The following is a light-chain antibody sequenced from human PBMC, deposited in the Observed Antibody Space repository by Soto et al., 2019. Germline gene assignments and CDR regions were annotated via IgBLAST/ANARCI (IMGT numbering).Light chain of an antibody. V-gene: IGKV3-15*01. J-gene: IGKJ1*01. Sequence: EIVMTQSPATLSVSPGERATLSCRASQSVSNNLAWYQKKPGQAPRLLIYGASTRATGIPARFSGGGSGTEFTLTISSLQAEDFAYYYCQQYNTGLTFGQGTRVDIK. CDR1: QSVSNN. CDR2: GAS. CDR3: QQYNTGLT.